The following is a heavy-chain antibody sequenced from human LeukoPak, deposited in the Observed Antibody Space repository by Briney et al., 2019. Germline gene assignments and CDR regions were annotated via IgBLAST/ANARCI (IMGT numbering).Heavy chain of an antibody. CDR2: INWNGGST. Sequence: GGSLRLSCAASGFTFDDYGMSWVRQAPGKGLEWVSGINWNGGSTGYADSVKGRFTISRGNAKNSLYLQMNSLRAEDTAVYYCARMKSDYDSSGVDYWGQGTLVTVSS. D-gene: IGHD3-22*01. CDR3: ARMKSDYDSSGVDY. V-gene: IGHV3-20*04. J-gene: IGHJ4*02. CDR1: GFTFDDYG.